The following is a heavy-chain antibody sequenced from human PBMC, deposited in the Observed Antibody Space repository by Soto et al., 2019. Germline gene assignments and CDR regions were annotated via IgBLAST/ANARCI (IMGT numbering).Heavy chain of an antibody. CDR1: GYTFTSYG. V-gene: IGHV1-18*01. CDR3: ARPAAAPVGYYYYGMDV. D-gene: IGHD2-2*01. J-gene: IGHJ6*02. CDR2: INAYNGNT. Sequence: QVQLVQSGAEVKKPGASVKVSCKASGYTFTSYGISWVRQAPGQGLEWMGWINAYNGNTNYAQKLQGRVTMTTDTSTSTAYMELRSLRSDDTAVYYCARPAAAPVGYYYYGMDVWGQGTTVTVSS.